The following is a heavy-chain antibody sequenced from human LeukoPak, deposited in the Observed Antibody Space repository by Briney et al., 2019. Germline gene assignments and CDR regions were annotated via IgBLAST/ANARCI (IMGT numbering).Heavy chain of an antibody. CDR1: GFNFADSA. J-gene: IGHJ4*02. CDR3: AKSFGDFWSGYPD. V-gene: IGHV3-23*01. D-gene: IGHD3-3*01. CDR2: ISFNGKNT. Sequence: GGSLRLSCAASGFNFADSAMSWVRQTPRKGLEWVSLISFNGKNTYYGDSVKGRFTISRDNSKDTVYLQMNSLRAEDTAIFYCAKSFGDFWSGYPDWGQGTLVTVSS.